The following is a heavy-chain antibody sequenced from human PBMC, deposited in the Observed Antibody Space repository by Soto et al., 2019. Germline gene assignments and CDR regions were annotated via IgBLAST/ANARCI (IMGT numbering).Heavy chain of an antibody. CDR2: INPNSGGT. D-gene: IGHD2-15*01. Sequence: ASVKVSCKASGYTFTGYYMHWVRQAPGQGLEWMGWINPNSGGTNYAQKFQGWVTMTRDTSISTAYMELSRLRSDDTAVYYCARGLADIVVVVAATGDAFDIWGQGTMVTVSS. J-gene: IGHJ3*02. V-gene: IGHV1-2*04. CDR3: ARGLADIVVVVAATGDAFDI. CDR1: GYTFTGYY.